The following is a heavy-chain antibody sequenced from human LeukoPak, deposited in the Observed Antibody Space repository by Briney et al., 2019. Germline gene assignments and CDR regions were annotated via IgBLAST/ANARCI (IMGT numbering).Heavy chain of an antibody. D-gene: IGHD4/OR15-4a*01. V-gene: IGHV1-69*13. J-gene: IGHJ3*02. CDR3: ARALTKRVVGRAFDI. CDR2: IIPIFGTA. Sequence: GASVKVSCKASGYTFTSNYIHWVRQAPGQGLERMGGIIPIFGTANYAQKFQGRVTITADESTSTAYMELSSLRSEDTAVYYCARALTKRVVGRAFDIWGQGTMVTVSS. CDR1: GYTFTSNY.